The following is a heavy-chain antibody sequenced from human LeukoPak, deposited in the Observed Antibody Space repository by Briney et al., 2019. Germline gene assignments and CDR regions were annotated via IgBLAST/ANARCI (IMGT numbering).Heavy chain of an antibody. V-gene: IGHV4-39*01. J-gene: IGHJ3*02. CDR3: ARTVTHGDAFNI. CDR2: IYFSGTT. CDR1: GGSMSSRGCY. D-gene: IGHD4-17*01. Sequence: SETLSLTCTVYGGSMSSRGCYWGWIRQPPGKGLEWIGSIYFSGTTYYNPSLESRVTLSVDTSKNQFSLRLSSVIAADTAVYYCARTVTHGDAFNIWGQGTMVTVSS.